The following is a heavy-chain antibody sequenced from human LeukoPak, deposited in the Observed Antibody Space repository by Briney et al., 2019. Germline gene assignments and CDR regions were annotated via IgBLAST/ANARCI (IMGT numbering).Heavy chain of an antibody. J-gene: IGHJ4*02. V-gene: IGHV1-2*02. CDR3: ATDGAVAGTAYPEY. Sequence: ASVKVSCRASGYTFTDYYLHWVRQAPGHGLEWMGWINPKTGVTKYAQNFQGRVTMTRDTSISTAYMELSSLTSDDTALYYCATDGAVAGTAYPEYWGQGTLVTVSS. CDR2: INPKTGVT. CDR1: GYTFTDYY. D-gene: IGHD6-19*01.